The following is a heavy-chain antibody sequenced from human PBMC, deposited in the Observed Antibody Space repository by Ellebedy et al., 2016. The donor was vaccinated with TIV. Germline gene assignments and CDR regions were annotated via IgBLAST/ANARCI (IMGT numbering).Heavy chain of an antibody. CDR1: GYTFISYW. CDR2: VDPSDSHS. Sequence: GESLKISCKGSGYTFISYWLSWVRQMPGTGLEWMGRVDPSDSHSNYSPSFEGHVSISADKSTSTAYLQWSSLKASDTAIYYCARHAYSSAWLPCDYWGQGILVTVSS. D-gene: IGHD3-22*01. V-gene: IGHV5-10-1*01. CDR3: ARHAYSSAWLPCDY. J-gene: IGHJ4*02.